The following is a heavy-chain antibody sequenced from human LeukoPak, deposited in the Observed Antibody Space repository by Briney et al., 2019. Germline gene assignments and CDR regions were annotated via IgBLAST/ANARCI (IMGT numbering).Heavy chain of an antibody. CDR1: GFTFDDYA. CDR2: ISWNSGSI. J-gene: IGHJ4*02. CDR3: ARPTSRDRDGYNIDY. Sequence: PGGSLRLSCAASGFTFDDYAMHWVRQAPGKGLEWVSGISWNSGSIGYADSVKGRFTISRDNAKNSLYLQMNSLRAEDTAVYYCARPTSRDRDGYNIDYWGQGTLVTVSS. V-gene: IGHV3-9*01. D-gene: IGHD5-24*01.